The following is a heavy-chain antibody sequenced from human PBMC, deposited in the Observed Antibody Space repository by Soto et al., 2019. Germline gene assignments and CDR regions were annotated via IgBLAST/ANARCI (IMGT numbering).Heavy chain of an antibody. CDR2: IYYSGST. J-gene: IGHJ5*02. D-gene: IGHD6-13*01. CDR3: ARGAGVAAAGTTNWFDP. Sequence: SETLSLTCTVSGGSISSGDYYWSWIRQPPGKGLEWIGYIYYSGSTYYNPSLRSRVTISVDTSKNQFSLKLSSVTAADTAVYYCARGAGVAAAGTTNWFDPWGQGTLVTVSS. V-gene: IGHV4-30-4*01. CDR1: GGSISSGDYY.